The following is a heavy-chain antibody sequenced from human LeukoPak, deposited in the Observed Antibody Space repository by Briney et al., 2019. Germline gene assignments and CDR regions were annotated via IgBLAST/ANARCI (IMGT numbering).Heavy chain of an antibody. D-gene: IGHD3/OR15-3a*01. CDR3: AGGTGWRANY. Sequence: PGGSLRLSCAASGITFRDYWMNWVRQTPGKGLEWVANIEQDGSEKYYVDSVKGRFTISRDNARNSLYLQMNSLRAEDTAVYYCAGGTGWRANYWGQGTLVTVSS. J-gene: IGHJ4*02. CDR2: IEQDGSEK. CDR1: GITFRDYW. V-gene: IGHV3-7*01.